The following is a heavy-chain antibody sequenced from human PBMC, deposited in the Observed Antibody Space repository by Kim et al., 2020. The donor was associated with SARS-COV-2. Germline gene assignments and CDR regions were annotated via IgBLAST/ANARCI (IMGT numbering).Heavy chain of an antibody. CDR3: AREGSGWTFDY. V-gene: IGHV3-30*01. Sequence: NKTYVDSVKGRFTISRDNSKNTLYLQMNSLRAEDTAVYYCAREGSGWTFDYWGQGTLVTVSS. J-gene: IGHJ4*02. D-gene: IGHD6-19*01. CDR2: NK.